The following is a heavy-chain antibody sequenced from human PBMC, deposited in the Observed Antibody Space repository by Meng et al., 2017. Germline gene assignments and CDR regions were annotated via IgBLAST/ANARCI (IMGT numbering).Heavy chain of an antibody. CDR3: ARQRGPDF. CDR1: GGSFRGYD. Sequence: QVQRQTWGGGLLRPSENLSLPCAVYGGSFRGYDWNWIRQPPGKGLEWIGEINEFGSTNYNPSLKSRVTILVDTSKNQFSLKLRSVTAADTAVYYCARQRGPDFWGQGSLVTVSS. D-gene: IGHD5-12*01. CDR2: INEFGST. V-gene: IGHV4-34*01. J-gene: IGHJ4*02.